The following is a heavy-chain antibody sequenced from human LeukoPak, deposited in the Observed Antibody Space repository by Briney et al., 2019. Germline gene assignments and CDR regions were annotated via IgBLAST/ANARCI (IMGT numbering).Heavy chain of an antibody. CDR1: GGSISSSSSY. Sequence: TSETLSLTCTISGGSISSSSSYWGWIRQPPGKGLECIGSIYYSGRTYYNPSLKSRVTISVDTSKNHFSLKLSSMTAADTAVYYCARLTHSSGWFDYWGQGTLVTVSS. D-gene: IGHD6-19*01. J-gene: IGHJ4*02. CDR2: IYYSGRT. V-gene: IGHV4-39*07. CDR3: ARLTHSSGWFDY.